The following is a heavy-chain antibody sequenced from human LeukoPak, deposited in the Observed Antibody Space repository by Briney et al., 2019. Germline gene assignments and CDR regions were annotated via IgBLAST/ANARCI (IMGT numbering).Heavy chain of an antibody. J-gene: IGHJ5*02. Sequence: GEALKISCKGSGYSFTSYWIGWVRQMPVKGLEWMGIIYPGDSVTRYNPSFQDQVTISADKSISTAYLQWSSLKASDTAMYYCARQRFTMRAYAGSWFDPWGQGTLVTVSS. CDR1: GYSFTSYW. D-gene: IGHD3-10*01. CDR2: IYPGDSVT. CDR3: ARQRFTMRAYAGSWFDP. V-gene: IGHV5-51*01.